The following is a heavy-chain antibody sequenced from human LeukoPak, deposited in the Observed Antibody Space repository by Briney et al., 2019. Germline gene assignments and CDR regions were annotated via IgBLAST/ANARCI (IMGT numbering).Heavy chain of an antibody. CDR3: ATSRTLDH. V-gene: IGHV3-7*05. Sequence: GGSLRLSCAAPGFTFSSYWMNWVRQAPGKGLEWVANIKQDGSEKYYVDSVKGRSTISRDNAKSSLYLQMNSLRVEDTAVYYCATSRTLDHWGQGTLVTVSS. CDR2: IKQDGSEK. J-gene: IGHJ4*02. CDR1: GFTFSSYW.